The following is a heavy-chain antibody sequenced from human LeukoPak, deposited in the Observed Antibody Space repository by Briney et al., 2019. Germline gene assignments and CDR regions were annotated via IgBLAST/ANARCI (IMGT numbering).Heavy chain of an antibody. J-gene: IGHJ5*01. Sequence: KPSETMSLTCTVSGDPLSGSTFYWGWVRRPPEKGLEFVGSTYYSGPAYYNPSLQSRATISVDTPQNQFSLHLTSVTATDTAVYYCARSVPSLDYLFDSWGHGTLVTVSS. CDR2: TYYSGPA. V-gene: IGHV4-39*01. CDR3: ARSVPSLDYLFDS. CDR1: GDPLSGSTFY. D-gene: IGHD4-11*01.